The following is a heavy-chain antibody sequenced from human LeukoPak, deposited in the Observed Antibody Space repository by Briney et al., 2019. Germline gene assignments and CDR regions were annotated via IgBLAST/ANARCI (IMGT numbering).Heavy chain of an antibody. CDR3: ARLVDTALVQYYLDY. V-gene: IGHV3-23*01. CDR2: ISGSDGST. CDR1: GFTFSSYV. J-gene: IGHJ4*02. D-gene: IGHD5-18*01. Sequence: GGSLRLSCAASGFTFSSYVMSWVRQAPGKGLEWVSAISGSDGSTYYADSVKGRFTISRDNSKNTLYLQMNSLRAEDTAVYYCARLVDTALVQYYLDYWGQGTLVTVSS.